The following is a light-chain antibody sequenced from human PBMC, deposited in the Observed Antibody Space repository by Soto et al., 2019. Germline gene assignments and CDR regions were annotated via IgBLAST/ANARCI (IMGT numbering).Light chain of an antibody. CDR1: QSISSSN. V-gene: IGKV3-20*01. CDR3: QYGNSPLFT. J-gene: IGKJ3*01. Sequence: DIVLTQSPGTLSLSPGERVTLSCRASQSISSSNLAWYQQTPGQAPRLLIYGASSRATGIPDRFSGSGSGTDFTLTISRLEPEDFAVYYCQYGNSPLFTFGPGTTVDMK. CDR2: GAS.